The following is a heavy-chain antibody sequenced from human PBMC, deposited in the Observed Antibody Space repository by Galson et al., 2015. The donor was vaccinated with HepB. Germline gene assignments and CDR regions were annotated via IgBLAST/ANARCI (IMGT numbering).Heavy chain of an antibody. CDR2: IKQDGSEK. V-gene: IGHV3-7*03. CDR3: ARDRFWEQLVEWYFDL. D-gene: IGHD6-6*01. CDR1: GFTFSSYW. J-gene: IGHJ2*01. Sequence: SLRLSCAASGFTFSSYWMSWVRQAPGKGLEWVANIKQDGSEKYYVDSVKGRFTISRDNAKNSLYLQMNSLRAVDTAVYYCARDRFWEQLVEWYFDLWGRGTLVTVSS.